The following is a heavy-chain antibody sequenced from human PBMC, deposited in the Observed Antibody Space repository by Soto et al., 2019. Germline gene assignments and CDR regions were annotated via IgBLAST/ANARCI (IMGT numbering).Heavy chain of an antibody. Sequence: SVKVPCKASGGTFSSYAISWVRQSPGQGLEWMGGIIPISGTANYAQKFQGRVTITADESTSTAYMELSSLRSEDTAVYYCAREGGAYYYDSSGYYYVSNWFDPWGQGTLVTVSS. CDR3: AREGGAYYYDSSGYYYVSNWFDP. J-gene: IGHJ5*02. V-gene: IGHV1-69*13. CDR2: IIPISGTA. CDR1: GGTFSSYA. D-gene: IGHD3-22*01.